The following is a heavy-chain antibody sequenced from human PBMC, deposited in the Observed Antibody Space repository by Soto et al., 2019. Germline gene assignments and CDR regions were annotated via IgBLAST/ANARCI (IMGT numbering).Heavy chain of an antibody. Sequence: ASVKVSCKASGYTFTSYGISWVRQAPGQGLEWMGWISAYNGNTNYAQKLQGRVTMTTDTSTSTAYMELRSLRSDDTAVYYCARDYEGAPHPLYYDSSGYDNWFDPCGQGTQV. D-gene: IGHD3-22*01. CDR3: ARDYEGAPHPLYYDSSGYDNWFDP. CDR2: ISAYNGNT. J-gene: IGHJ5*02. CDR1: GYTFTSYG. V-gene: IGHV1-18*01.